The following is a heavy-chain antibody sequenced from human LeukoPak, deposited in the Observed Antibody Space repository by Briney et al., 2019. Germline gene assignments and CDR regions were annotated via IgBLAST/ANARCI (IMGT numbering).Heavy chain of an antibody. Sequence: SETLSLTCAVSGGSMRSYYWSWIRQPPGKGLEWIGYIYDSGRTNYNPSLKSRVTISVDTSKNHFSLRLNSVTAADTAVYYCARVIGYSGYDAFDYWGQGTLVTVSS. V-gene: IGHV4-59*01. CDR1: GGSMRSYY. CDR3: ARVIGYSGYDAFDY. J-gene: IGHJ4*02. CDR2: IYDSGRT. D-gene: IGHD5-12*01.